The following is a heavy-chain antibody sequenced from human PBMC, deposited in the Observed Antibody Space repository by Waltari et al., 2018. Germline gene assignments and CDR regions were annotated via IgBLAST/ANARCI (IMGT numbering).Heavy chain of an antibody. D-gene: IGHD6-6*01. Sequence: QVQLQQWGAGLLKPSETLSLTCAVYGGSFSGYYWSWIRQPPGKGLEWIGEINHSGSTNYNPSLKSRVTISVDTSKNQFSLKLSSVTAADTAVYYCVSWGKAARQYYFDYWGQGTLVTVSS. CDR1: GGSFSGYY. V-gene: IGHV4-34*01. J-gene: IGHJ4*02. CDR3: VSWGKAARQYYFDY. CDR2: INHSGST.